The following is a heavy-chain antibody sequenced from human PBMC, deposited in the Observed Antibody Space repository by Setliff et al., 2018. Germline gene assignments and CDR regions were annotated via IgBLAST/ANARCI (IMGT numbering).Heavy chain of an antibody. Sequence: GASVKVSCKASGYTFTSQAMNWVRQAPGQGLEWMGWINTRTGNPMYAQGFTGRFVFSLDPSVSTAYLQISSLKAEDTALYYCATGSLVAAGTGHWGQGTLVTVSS. J-gene: IGHJ4*02. CDR3: ATGSLVAAGTGH. V-gene: IGHV7-4-1*02. CDR2: INTRTGNP. D-gene: IGHD6-13*01. CDR1: GYTFTSQA.